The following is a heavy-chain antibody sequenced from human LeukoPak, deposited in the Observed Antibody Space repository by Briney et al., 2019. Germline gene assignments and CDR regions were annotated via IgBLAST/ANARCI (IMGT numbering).Heavy chain of an antibody. D-gene: IGHD4-23*01. CDR3: AKSGKLAY. CDR2: ISGSGGST. CDR1: GFTFRNHG. J-gene: IGHJ4*02. V-gene: IGHV3-23*01. Sequence: GGTLTLSCAASGFTFRNHGMSWLRQAPAKGLEGASAISGSGGSTYYADSVKGRFTISRDNSKNTLYQQMNSVRAEDTAVYYCAKSGKLAYWGQGTLVTVSS.